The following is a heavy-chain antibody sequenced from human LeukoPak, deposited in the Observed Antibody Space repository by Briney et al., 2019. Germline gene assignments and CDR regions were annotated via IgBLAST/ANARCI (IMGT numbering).Heavy chain of an antibody. CDR2: ISGSGGST. J-gene: IGHJ4*02. CDR3: AKEKGQWLVRGWDY. Sequence: PGGSLRLSCAASGFTFSSYAMSWVRPAPGKGLEWVSAISGSGGSTYYADSVKGRFTISRDNSKNTLSLQMNSLRAEDTAVYYCAKEKGQWLVRGWDYWGQGTLVTVSS. CDR1: GFTFSSYA. D-gene: IGHD6-19*01. V-gene: IGHV3-23*01.